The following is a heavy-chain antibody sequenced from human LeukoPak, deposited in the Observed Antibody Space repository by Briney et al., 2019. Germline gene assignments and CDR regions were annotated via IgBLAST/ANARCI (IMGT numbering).Heavy chain of an antibody. CDR1: GYTFTSSD. CDR2: MNPNSGNT. V-gene: IGHV1-8*01. CDR3: ARGLWLREGPYYFDY. D-gene: IGHD5-12*01. J-gene: IGHJ4*02. Sequence: ASVKVSCEASGYTFTSSDINWVRQATGQGLEWMGWMNPNSGNTGYAQKFQGRVTMTMNTSISTAYMELSSLRSEDTAVYYCARGLWLREGPYYFDYWGQGTLVTVSS.